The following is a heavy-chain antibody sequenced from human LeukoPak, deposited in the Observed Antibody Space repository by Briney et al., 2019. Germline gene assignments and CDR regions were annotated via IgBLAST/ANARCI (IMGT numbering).Heavy chain of an antibody. Sequence: ASVKVSCKVSGCTLTELPMHWVRQAPGKGLEWMGGFDPEDGETIYAQKFQGRVTMTEDTSTDTAYMELSSLRSEDTAVYYCATSGWSQLWYFDLWGRGTLVTVSS. CDR2: FDPEDGET. V-gene: IGHV1-24*01. J-gene: IGHJ2*01. D-gene: IGHD6-19*01. CDR3: ATSGWSQLWYFDL. CDR1: GCTLTELP.